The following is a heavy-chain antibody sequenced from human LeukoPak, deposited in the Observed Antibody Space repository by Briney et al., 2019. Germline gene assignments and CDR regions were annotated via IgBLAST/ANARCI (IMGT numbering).Heavy chain of an antibody. Sequence: SETLSLTCTVSGGSISSSSYYWGWIRQPPGKGLEWIGSIYYSGSTYYNPSLKSRVIISVDTSKNQFSLKLSSVTAADTAVYYCARDSTTGTTSRRFDYWGQGTLVTVSS. D-gene: IGHD1-1*01. J-gene: IGHJ4*02. V-gene: IGHV4-39*07. CDR1: GGSISSSSYY. CDR2: IYYSGST. CDR3: ARDSTTGTTSRRFDY.